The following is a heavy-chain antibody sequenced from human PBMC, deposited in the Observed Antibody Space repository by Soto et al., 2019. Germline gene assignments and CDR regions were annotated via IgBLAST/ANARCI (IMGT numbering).Heavy chain of an antibody. J-gene: IGHJ6*02. CDR1: GFTFDDYA. CDR3: AKDMSAAGTEYYYYYGLDV. V-gene: IGHV3-43D*03. Sequence: GGSLRLSCAASGFTFDDYAMHWVRQAPGKGLEWVSLISWDGGSTYYADSVKGRFTISRDNSKNSLYLQMNSLRAEDTALYYCAKDMSAAGTEYYYYYGLDVWGQGTPVTVSS. CDR2: ISWDGGST. D-gene: IGHD6-13*01.